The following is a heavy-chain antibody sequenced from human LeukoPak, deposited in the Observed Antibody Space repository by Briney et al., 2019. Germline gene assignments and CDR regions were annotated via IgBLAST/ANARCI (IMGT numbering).Heavy chain of an antibody. CDR2: IYYSGST. V-gene: IGHV4-59*08. J-gene: IGHJ6*02. CDR3: ARRGGYSYGYDYYYGMDV. D-gene: IGHD5-18*01. Sequence: SETLSLTCTVSGGSISSYYWSWIRQPPGKGPEWIGYIYYSGSTNYNPSLKSRVTISVDTSKNQFSLKLSSVTAADTAVYYCARRGGYSYGYDYYYGMDVWGQGTTVTVSS. CDR1: GGSISSYY.